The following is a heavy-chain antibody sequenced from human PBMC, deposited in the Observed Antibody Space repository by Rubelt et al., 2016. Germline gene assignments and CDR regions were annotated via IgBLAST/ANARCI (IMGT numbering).Heavy chain of an antibody. V-gene: IGHV3-7*01. J-gene: IGHJ4*02. CDR1: GFTFSSYA. CDR3: ARGSQWLVR. CDR2: IKQDGSEK. Sequence: EVQLVESGGGLVQPGGSLRLSCAASGFTFSSYAMSWVRQAPGKGLEWVANIKQDGSEKYYVDSVKGRFTISRDNAKNTLYLQMNSLRAEDTAVYYCARGSQWLVRWGQGTLVTVSS. D-gene: IGHD6-19*01.